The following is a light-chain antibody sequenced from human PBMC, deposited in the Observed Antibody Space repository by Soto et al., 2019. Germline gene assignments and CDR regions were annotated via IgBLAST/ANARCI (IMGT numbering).Light chain of an antibody. V-gene: IGLV6-57*02. CDR1: SGRIASNY. Sequence: NFMLTQPHSVSESPGKTVTISCTGSSGRIASNYVQWYQQRPGSAPTTVSYEDNQRPSGVPDRVSGSIDSSSNSASLTIAGLKSEDEAAFYCQSYASSFRLFGGGTKLTVL. CDR3: QSYASSFRL. J-gene: IGLJ3*02. CDR2: EDN.